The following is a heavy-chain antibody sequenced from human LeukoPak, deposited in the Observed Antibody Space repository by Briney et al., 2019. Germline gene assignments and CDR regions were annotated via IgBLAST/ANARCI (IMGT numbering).Heavy chain of an antibody. Sequence: SETLSLTCTVSGGSISPFYWNWIRQPPGKGLEWIGYIYYSGSTNYNPSLKSRVTISVDTSKNQFSLKLSSVTAADTAVYYCARGIAVAGSDYWGQGTLVTVSS. V-gene: IGHV4-59*01. J-gene: IGHJ4*02. CDR3: ARGIAVAGSDY. D-gene: IGHD6-19*01. CDR2: IYYSGST. CDR1: GGSISPFY.